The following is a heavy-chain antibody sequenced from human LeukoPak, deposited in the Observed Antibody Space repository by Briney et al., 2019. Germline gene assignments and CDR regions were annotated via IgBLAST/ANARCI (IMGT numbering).Heavy chain of an antibody. CDR1: GFTFSSYA. V-gene: IGHV3-21*01. J-gene: IGHJ3*02. CDR2: ISSSSSYI. CDR3: ARAQWELLGGAFDI. D-gene: IGHD1-26*01. Sequence: PGGSLRLSCAASGFTFSSYAMSWVRQAPGKGLEWVSSISSSSSYIYYADSVKGRFTISRANAKNSLYLQMNSLRAEDTAGYYCARAQWELLGGAFDIWGQGTMVTVSS.